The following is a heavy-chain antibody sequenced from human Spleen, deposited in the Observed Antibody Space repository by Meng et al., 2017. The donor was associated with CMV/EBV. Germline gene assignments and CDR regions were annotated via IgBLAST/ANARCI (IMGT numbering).Heavy chain of an antibody. J-gene: IGHJ4*02. Sequence: SVKVSCKASGGTFSSYAISWVRQAPGQGLEWMGGIIPIFGTANYAQKFQGRVTITTDESTSTAYMELSSLRSEDTAGYYCARDLWCGSSTSCPLGYWGQGTLVTVSS. D-gene: IGHD2-2*01. CDR1: GGTFSSYA. CDR2: IIPIFGTA. CDR3: ARDLWCGSSTSCPLGY. V-gene: IGHV1-69*05.